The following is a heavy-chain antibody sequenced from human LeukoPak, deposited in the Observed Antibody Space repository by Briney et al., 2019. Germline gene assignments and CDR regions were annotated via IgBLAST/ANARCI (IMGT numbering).Heavy chain of an antibody. Sequence: GVSVTLSCAASGFTVSSNYMSCVRQAPGKGLEWVSVMYSGGSTYYADSVKGRFTISRDNSKNTLYLQMNSLRAEDTAVYYCARGRVRFDPWGQGTLVTVSS. J-gene: IGHJ5*02. V-gene: IGHV3-66*01. CDR2: MYSGGST. CDR3: ARGRVRFDP. CDR1: GFTVSSNY.